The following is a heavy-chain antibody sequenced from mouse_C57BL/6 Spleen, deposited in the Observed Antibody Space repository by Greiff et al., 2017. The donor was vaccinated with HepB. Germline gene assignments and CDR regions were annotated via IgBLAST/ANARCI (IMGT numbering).Heavy chain of an antibody. CDR2: IYPGNSDT. J-gene: IGHJ3*01. CDR3: STRIYYDYAAWFAY. CDR1: GYTFTSYW. V-gene: IGHV1-5*01. D-gene: IGHD2-4*01. Sequence: VQLQQSGTVLARPGASVKMSCKTSGYTFTSYWMHWVKQRPGQGLEWIGAIYPGNSDTSYNQKFKGKAKLTAVTSASTAYMELSSLTNEDSAVYYCSTRIYYDYAAWFAYWGQGTLVTVAA.